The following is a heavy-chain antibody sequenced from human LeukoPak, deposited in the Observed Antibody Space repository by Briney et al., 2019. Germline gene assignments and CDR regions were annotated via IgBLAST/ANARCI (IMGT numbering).Heavy chain of an antibody. CDR1: GFTFNKFA. V-gene: IGHV3-23*01. CDR2: IGSSGATI. J-gene: IGHJ6*02. CDR3: AKISVGPLSRPTHVSLYYGMDV. Sequence: GGSLRLSCEASGFTFNKFAMSWVRQAPGKGPEWVSGIGSSGATIFYADSVKGRFTISRDNSKNTVYLEMNDLTAEDTAIYYCAKISVGPLSRPTHVSLYYGMDVWGQGTTVTVSS. D-gene: IGHD3-10*01.